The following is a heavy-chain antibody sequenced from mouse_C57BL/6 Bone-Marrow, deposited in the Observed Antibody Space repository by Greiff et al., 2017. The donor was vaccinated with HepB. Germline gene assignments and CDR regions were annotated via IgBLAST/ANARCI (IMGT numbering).Heavy chain of an antibody. D-gene: IGHD1-1*01. J-gene: IGHJ3*01. V-gene: IGHV1-42*01. Sequence: EVMLVESGPELVKPGASVKISCKASGYSFTGYYMNWVKQSPEKSLEWIGEINPSTGGTTYNQKFKAKATLTVDKSSSTAYMQLKSLTSEDSAVYYCVGYGSSFFAYWGQGTLVTVSA. CDR2: INPSTGGT. CDR3: VGYGSSFFAY. CDR1: GYSFTGYY.